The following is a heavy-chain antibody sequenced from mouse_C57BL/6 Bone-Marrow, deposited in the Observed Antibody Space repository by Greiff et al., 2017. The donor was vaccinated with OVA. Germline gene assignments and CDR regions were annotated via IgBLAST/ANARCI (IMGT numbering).Heavy chain of an antibody. CDR1: GYTFTSYW. CDR3: TRMITSPHWYFDV. V-gene: IGHV1-5*01. J-gene: IGHJ1*03. D-gene: IGHD2-4*01. Sequence: VQLQQSGTVLARPGASVKMSCKTSGYTFTSYWMHWVKQRPGQGLEWIGAIYPGNSDTSYNQKFKGKAKLTAVTSASTAYMELSSLTNEDSAVYYCTRMITSPHWYFDVWGTGTTVTVSS. CDR2: IYPGNSDT.